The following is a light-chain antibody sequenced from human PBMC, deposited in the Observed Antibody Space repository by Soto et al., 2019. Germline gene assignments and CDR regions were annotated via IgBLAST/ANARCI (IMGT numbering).Light chain of an antibody. J-gene: IGKJ1*01. CDR1: QGIRND. Sequence: AIQMTQSPSSLSASVGGRVSITCRASQGIRNDLGWYQVKAGKAPKLLIYAASSLQSGVAPRFSGSRSGTEFTLPISSLQPEDFAAYSCLQDYNYQWTFGQGTTVEIK. CDR3: LQDYNYQWT. CDR2: AAS. V-gene: IGKV1-6*01.